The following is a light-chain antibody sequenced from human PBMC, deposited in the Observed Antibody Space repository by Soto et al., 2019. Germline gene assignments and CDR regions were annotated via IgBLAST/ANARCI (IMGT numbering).Light chain of an antibody. CDR3: YSTDSSVNHRV. J-gene: IGLJ2*01. V-gene: IGLV3-10*01. Sequence: SYELTQPPSVSVSPGQTARITCSGDALSKKYAYWYQQKSGQAPVLVIYEDTNRPSGIPERFSGSSSGTVATLTISGAQVEDEAHYYCYSTDSSVNHRVFGGGTQLTVL. CDR2: EDT. CDR1: ALSKKY.